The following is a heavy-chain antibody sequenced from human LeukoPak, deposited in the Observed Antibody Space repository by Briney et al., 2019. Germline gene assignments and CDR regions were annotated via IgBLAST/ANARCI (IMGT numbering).Heavy chain of an antibody. CDR1: GGSISSYY. CDR2: IYYSGST. Sequence: PSETLSLTCTVSGGSISSYYWSWIRQPPGKGLEWIGYIYYSGSTNYNPSLKSRVTISVDTSKNQFSLKLSSVTAADTAVYYCARHVAAGHGALDYWGQGTLVTVSS. J-gene: IGHJ4*02. D-gene: IGHD6-13*01. CDR3: ARHVAAGHGALDY. V-gene: IGHV4-59*08.